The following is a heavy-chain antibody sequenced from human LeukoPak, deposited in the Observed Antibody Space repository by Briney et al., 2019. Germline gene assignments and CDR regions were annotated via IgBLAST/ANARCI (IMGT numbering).Heavy chain of an antibody. D-gene: IGHD3-10*01. CDR2: IFHTGHT. V-gene: IGHV4-30-2*01. Sequence: PSETLSLTCAVSGGSISSGDYPWSWIRQPPGKGLEWIGYIFHTGHTSYNPSLKSRVTISVDMSKNQLSLKLNSVTAADTAVYYCARGFYGSGSQFDYWGQGTLVTVSS. J-gene: IGHJ4*02. CDR3: ARGFYGSGSQFDY. CDR1: GGSISSGDYP.